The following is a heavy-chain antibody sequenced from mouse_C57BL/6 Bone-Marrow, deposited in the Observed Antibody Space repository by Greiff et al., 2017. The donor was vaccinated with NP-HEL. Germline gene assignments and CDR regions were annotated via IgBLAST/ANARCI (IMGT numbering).Heavy chain of an antibody. V-gene: IGHV5-17*01. CDR2: ISSGSSTI. D-gene: IGHD4-1*02. CDR3: ARPTENYWYFDV. CDR1: GFTFSDYG. Sequence: EVQLVESGGGLVKPGGSLKLSCAASGFTFSDYGMHWVRQAPEKGLEWVAYISSGSSTIYYADPVKGRFTISRDNAKNTLFLQMTSLKSEDTAMYYCARPTENYWYFDVWGTGTTVTVSS. J-gene: IGHJ1*03.